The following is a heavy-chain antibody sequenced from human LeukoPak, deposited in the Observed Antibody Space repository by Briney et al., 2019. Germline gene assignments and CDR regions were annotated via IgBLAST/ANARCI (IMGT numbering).Heavy chain of an antibody. CDR2: ISGSGGST. D-gene: IGHD4-23*01. CDR1: GFTFSSHA. Sequence: GGSLRLSCVVSGFTFSSHAMSWVRQVPGKGLEWVSSISGSGGSTYYADSVKGRFTISRDNSKNTLYLQMNSLRVEDTAVYNCAKLIGDYGGNSGYWGQGTLVTVSS. V-gene: IGHV3-23*01. CDR3: AKLIGDYGGNSGY. J-gene: IGHJ4*02.